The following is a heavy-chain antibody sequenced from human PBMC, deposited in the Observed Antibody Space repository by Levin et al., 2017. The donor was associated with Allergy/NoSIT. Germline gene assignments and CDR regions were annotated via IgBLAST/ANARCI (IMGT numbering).Heavy chain of an antibody. V-gene: IGHV3-21*01. J-gene: IGHJ5*02. CDR2: ISGSGTYL. CDR1: GFSLSGYS. CDR3: ARDQGLA. Sequence: ETLSLTCEASGFSLSGYSMNWVRQVPGKGLEWVSTISGSGTYLNYVDSVKGRFAISRDDAKNSVYLQMNSLRVEDTAVYYCARDQGLAWGQGVLVTVSS.